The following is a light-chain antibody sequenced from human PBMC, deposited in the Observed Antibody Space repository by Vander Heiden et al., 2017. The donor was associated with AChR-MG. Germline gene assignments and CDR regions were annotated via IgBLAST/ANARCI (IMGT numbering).Light chain of an antibody. CDR1: QSISSW. CDR3: QQDNSYPEC. Sequence: DIQMTQSPSTLSASVGDRVTITCRASQSISSWLAWYQQKPGKAPKLLIYKASSLESGVPSRFSGSGSGTEFTLTISSLQPDDFATYYCQQDNSYPECFGHGTKVDIK. J-gene: IGKJ3*01. CDR2: KAS. V-gene: IGKV1-5*03.